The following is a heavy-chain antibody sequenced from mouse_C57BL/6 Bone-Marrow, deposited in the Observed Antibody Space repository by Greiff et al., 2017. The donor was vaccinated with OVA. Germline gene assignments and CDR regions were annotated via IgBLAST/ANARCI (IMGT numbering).Heavy chain of an antibody. J-gene: IGHJ3*01. CDR3: ARLMGGYYGSWFDY. D-gene: IGHD2-3*01. CDR1: GYTFTSYT. Sequence: QVQLQQSGAELARPGASVKMSCKASGYTFTSYTMHWVKQRPGPGLEWIGYIYPSSGYTKYNQKFKGKATLTADKSSSTAYMQLSSLTSEDSAVYYCARLMGGYYGSWFDYWGQGTPVTVSA. V-gene: IGHV1-4*01. CDR2: IYPSSGYT.